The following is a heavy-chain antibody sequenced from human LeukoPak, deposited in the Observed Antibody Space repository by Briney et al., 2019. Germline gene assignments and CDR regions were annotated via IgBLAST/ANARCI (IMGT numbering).Heavy chain of an antibody. CDR1: GFNFSTYG. J-gene: IGHJ4*02. CDR3: AKDHVTSSSWFPDY. V-gene: IGHV3-30*18. CDR2: ISYDGISK. Sequence: GGSLRLSCAASGFNFSTYGMHWVRQAPGKGLEWVAVISYDGISKYYADSVKGRFTISRDNSKNMLYLQMSSLRAEDTAVYYCAKDHVTSSSWFPDYWGQGTLVTVSS. D-gene: IGHD6-13*01.